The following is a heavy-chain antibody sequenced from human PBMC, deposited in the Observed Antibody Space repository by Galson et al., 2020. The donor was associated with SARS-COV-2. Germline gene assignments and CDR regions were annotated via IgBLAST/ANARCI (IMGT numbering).Heavy chain of an antibody. CDR1: GFTFSSYA. V-gene: IGHV3-23*01. Sequence: GGSLRLSCAASGFTFSSYAMSWVRQAPGKGLEWVSAISGSGGSTYYADSVKGRFTISRDNSKNTLYLQMNSLRAEDTAVYYCAKDSIMEYSSGWSYYYYYGMDVWGQGTTVTVSS. J-gene: IGHJ6*02. CDR2: ISGSGGST. D-gene: IGHD6-19*01. CDR3: AKDSIMEYSSGWSYYYYYGMDV.